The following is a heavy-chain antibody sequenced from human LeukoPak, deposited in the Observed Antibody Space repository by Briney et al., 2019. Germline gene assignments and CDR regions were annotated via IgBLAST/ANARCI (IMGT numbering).Heavy chain of an antibody. CDR1: GGSISSSSYY. Sequence: SETLSLTCTVSGGSISSSSYYWGWIRQPPGKGLEWIGYIYYSGSTNYNPSLKSRVTISVDTSKNQFSLKLSSVTAADTAVYYCARGPGDYGDSPFDYWGQGTLVTVSS. CDR2: IYYSGST. D-gene: IGHD4-17*01. J-gene: IGHJ4*02. V-gene: IGHV4-61*05. CDR3: ARGPGDYGDSPFDY.